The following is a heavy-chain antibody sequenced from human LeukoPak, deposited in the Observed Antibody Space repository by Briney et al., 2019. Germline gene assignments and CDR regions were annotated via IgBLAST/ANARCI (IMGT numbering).Heavy chain of an antibody. D-gene: IGHD2-2*01. V-gene: IGHV3-21*01. J-gene: IGHJ4*02. CDR3: ARAEPYCSSTSCPLYFDY. CDR2: ISSSSSYI. CDR1: GFTFSSYS. Sequence: PGGSLRLSCAASGFTFSSYSMNWVRQAPGKGLEWVSSISSSSSYIYYADSVKGRFTISRDNAKNSLHLQMNSLRAEDTAVYYCARAEPYCSSTSCPLYFDYWGQGTLVTVSS.